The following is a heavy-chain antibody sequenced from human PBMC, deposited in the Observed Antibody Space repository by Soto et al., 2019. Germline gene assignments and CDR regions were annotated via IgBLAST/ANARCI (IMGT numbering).Heavy chain of an antibody. CDR2: ISSSGNT. V-gene: IGHV4-59*01. CDR3: ARAPMVLTRSYFDS. Sequence: SETLSLTCTVSDGSISNFYWSWIRQPPGKGLEWIGYISSSGNTNYNPSLKSRVSISVDTSKNQFSLNLTSVTAADTGVYYRARAPMVLTRSYFDSWGQGTPVTVS. D-gene: IGHD3-22*01. CDR1: DGSISNFY. J-gene: IGHJ4*02.